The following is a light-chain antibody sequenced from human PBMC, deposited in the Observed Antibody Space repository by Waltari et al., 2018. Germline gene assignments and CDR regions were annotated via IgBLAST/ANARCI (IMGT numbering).Light chain of an antibody. CDR3: QTWGTGIWV. V-gene: IGLV4-69*01. CDR2: LNSDGSH. J-gene: IGLJ3*02. Sequence: QLVLTQSPSASASLGASVKLTCTLSSGHSSYAIAWHQQQPEKGPRYLMKLNSDGSHSKGDGIPERFSGSRSGAERYLTISSLQSEDEADYYCQTWGTGIWVFGGGTKLTVL. CDR1: SGHSSYA.